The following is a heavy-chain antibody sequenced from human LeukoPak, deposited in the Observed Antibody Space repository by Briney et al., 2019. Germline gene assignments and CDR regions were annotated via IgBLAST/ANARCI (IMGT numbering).Heavy chain of an antibody. J-gene: IGHJ4*02. CDR2: TYYRSKWYN. CDR1: GDSVSSNGAV. V-gene: IGHV6-1*01. Sequence: SQTLSLTCAISGDSVSSNGAVWNWIRQSPSRGLEWLGRTYYRSKWYNDYAVSVKSRIIINPDTSKNQFSLQLNSVTPEDTAVYYCARGGAAAGFDYWGQGTRVTVSS. D-gene: IGHD6-13*01. CDR3: ARGGAAAGFDY.